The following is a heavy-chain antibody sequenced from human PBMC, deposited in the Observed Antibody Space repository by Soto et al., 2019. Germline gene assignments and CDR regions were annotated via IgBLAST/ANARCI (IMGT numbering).Heavy chain of an antibody. Sequence: GESLKISCKGSGYSFTSYWIGWVRQMPGKGLEWMGIIYPGDSDTRYSPSFQGQVTISADKSISTAYLQWSSLKASDTAMYYCARHDDYGDSDYPGGYYYGMDVWGQGTTVTVSS. CDR1: GYSFTSYW. CDR3: ARHDDYGDSDYPGGYYYGMDV. CDR2: IYPGDSDT. J-gene: IGHJ6*02. V-gene: IGHV5-51*01. D-gene: IGHD4-17*01.